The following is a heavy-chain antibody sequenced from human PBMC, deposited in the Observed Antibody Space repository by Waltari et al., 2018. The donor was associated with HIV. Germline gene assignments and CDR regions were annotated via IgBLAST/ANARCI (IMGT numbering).Heavy chain of an antibody. J-gene: IGHJ4*02. CDR1: GYTFTSYG. Sequence: QVQLVKSGAEVKKPGASVKVSCQASGYTFTSYGISWVRQAPGQGLEWMGWISAYNGHTNYAQKLQGRVTMTTDTSTSTAYMDLRSLRSDDTAFYYCARALWSGYYTPYYFDYWGQGTLVTVSS. D-gene: IGHD3-3*01. CDR3: ARALWSGYYTPYYFDY. CDR2: ISAYNGHT. V-gene: IGHV1-18*01.